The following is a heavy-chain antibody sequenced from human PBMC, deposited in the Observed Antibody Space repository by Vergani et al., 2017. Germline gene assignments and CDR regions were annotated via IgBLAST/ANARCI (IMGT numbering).Heavy chain of an antibody. V-gene: IGHV4-59*01. CDR3: ATYQPHSSI. CDR2: IYYSGST. D-gene: IGHD2-2*01. Sequence: QVQLQESGPGLVKPSEPLSLTCTVSGGSISSYYWSWIRQPPGKGLEWIGYIYYSGSTNYNPSLKSRVTISVDTSKNQFSLKLSSVTAADTAVYYCATYQPHSSIWGQGTLVTVSS. CDR1: GGSISSYY. J-gene: IGHJ4*02.